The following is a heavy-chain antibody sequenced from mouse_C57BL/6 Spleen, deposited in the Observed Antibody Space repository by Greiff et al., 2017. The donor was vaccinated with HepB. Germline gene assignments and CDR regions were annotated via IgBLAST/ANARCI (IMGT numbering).Heavy chain of an antibody. Sequence: VQLQQSGAELVKPGASVKISCKASGYAFSSYWMNWVKQRPGKGLEWIGQIYPGDGDTNYNGKFKGKATLTADKSSSTAYMQLSSLTSEDSAVYFCARRDCSNYVLFAYWGQGTLVTVSA. CDR3: ARRDCSNYVLFAY. CDR2: IYPGDGDT. CDR1: GYAFSSYW. D-gene: IGHD2-5*01. J-gene: IGHJ3*01. V-gene: IGHV1-80*01.